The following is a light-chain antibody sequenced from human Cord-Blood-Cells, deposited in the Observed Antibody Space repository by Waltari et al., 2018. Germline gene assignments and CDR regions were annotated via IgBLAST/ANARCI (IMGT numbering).Light chain of an antibody. CDR1: QRVSSN. J-gene: IGKJ2*01. V-gene: IGKV3-15*01. Sequence: EIVMTQSPATLSVSPGERATLPCRASQRVSSNLAWYQQKPGPAPRLLIYGASTRATGIPARFSGSGSGTEFTLTISSLQSEDFAVYYCQQYNNWPPYTFGQGTKLESK. CDR2: GAS. CDR3: QQYNNWPPYT.